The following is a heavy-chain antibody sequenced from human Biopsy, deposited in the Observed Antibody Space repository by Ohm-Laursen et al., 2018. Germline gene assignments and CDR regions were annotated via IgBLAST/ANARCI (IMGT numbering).Heavy chain of an antibody. J-gene: IGHJ1*01. CDR2: ISHTGYT. Sequence: GTLSLTCPVSGGPIDSYYWSWIRQPPGKALEWIGHISHTGYTSYKSSLKSRVTISLDTSRKHFSLRLTSLAAADTAVYYCARGSNEYGGLYFPHWGQGTLVTVSS. CDR1: GGPIDSYY. V-gene: IGHV4-59*08. CDR3: ARGSNEYGGLYFPH. D-gene: IGHD4-23*01.